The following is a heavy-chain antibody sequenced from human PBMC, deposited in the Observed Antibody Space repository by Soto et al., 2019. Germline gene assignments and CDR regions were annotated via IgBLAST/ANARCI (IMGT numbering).Heavy chain of an antibody. Sequence: KLADTLSLTWAVSGDSINSSHWGEWVRQPPGKGLEWIGQISEGGSTNYNPSLTSRVNKSVDKSKNHFTLKLTSVTAEDTAVYYCAARHFWSGPWKDTRLDYGGQGTLV. CDR1: GDSINSSHW. V-gene: IGHV4-4*02. J-gene: IGHJ4*02. D-gene: IGHD3-3*02. CDR2: ISEGGST. CDR3: AARHFWSGPWKDTRLDY.